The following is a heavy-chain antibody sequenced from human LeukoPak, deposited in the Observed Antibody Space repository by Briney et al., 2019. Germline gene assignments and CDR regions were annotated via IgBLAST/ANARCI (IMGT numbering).Heavy chain of an antibody. CDR1: GGYISSYY. D-gene: IGHD3-16*01. J-gene: IGHJ6*03. CDR3: ARAGMGDGYYYYMDV. V-gene: IGHV4-59*01. CDR2: IYYSGST. Sequence: SETLSLTCTVSGGYISSYYWSWIRQPPGKGLEWIGYIYYSGSTNYNPSLKSRVTISVDTSKNQFSLKLSSVTAADTAVYYCARAGMGDGYYYYMDVWGKGTTVTVSS.